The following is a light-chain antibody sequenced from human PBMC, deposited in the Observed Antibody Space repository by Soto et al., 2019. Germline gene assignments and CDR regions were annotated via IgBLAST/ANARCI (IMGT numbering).Light chain of an antibody. CDR3: QQANSFPIT. CDR1: QDISNW. Sequence: DIQMTQSPSSVSASVGDRVTITCRASQDISNWLAWYQQKPGKAPKFLIYAASNLQSGVPSRFSGSGSGTDFTLTISSLQPEDFATYFCQQANSFPITFGQGTRLE. V-gene: IGKV1-12*01. J-gene: IGKJ5*01. CDR2: AAS.